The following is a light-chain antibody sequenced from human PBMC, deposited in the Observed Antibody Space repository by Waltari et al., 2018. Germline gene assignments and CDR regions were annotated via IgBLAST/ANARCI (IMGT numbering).Light chain of an antibody. CDR3: QQYYSTPPPT. J-gene: IGKJ2*01. V-gene: IGKV4-1*01. CDR1: QSVLYTSNNKNY. Sequence: IVMTQSPDSLAVSLGERATINCKSSQSVLYTSNNKNYLAWSQQKPGQPPKLLIYWASTRDSGVPDRFSGSVSGTDFTLTISSLQAEDVAVYYCQQYYSTPPPTFGQGTKLEIK. CDR2: WAS.